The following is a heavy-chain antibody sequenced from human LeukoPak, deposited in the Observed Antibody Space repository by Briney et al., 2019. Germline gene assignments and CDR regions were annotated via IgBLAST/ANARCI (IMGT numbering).Heavy chain of an antibody. D-gene: IGHD4-17*01. CDR1: GGSISSSSYY. V-gene: IGHV4-39*01. CDR3: ARRDYGRGDAFDI. J-gene: IGHJ3*02. Sequence: SETLSLTCAVSGGSISSSSYYWGWIRQPPGKGLEGIGSIYYSGSTYYNPSLKSRVTISLDTSKNQFSLKLTSVTAADTAVYYCARRDYGRGDAFDIWGQGTMVTVSS. CDR2: IYYSGST.